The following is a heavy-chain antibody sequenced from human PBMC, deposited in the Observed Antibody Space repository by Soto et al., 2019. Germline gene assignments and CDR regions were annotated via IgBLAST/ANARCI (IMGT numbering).Heavy chain of an antibody. CDR1: GGSFSGYY. CDR3: ARESHDILTGPPWVWYFDL. V-gene: IGHV4-34*01. D-gene: IGHD3-9*01. Sequence: QVQLQQWGAGPLRPLETLSLTCGVSGGSFSGYYWAWIRQSPGKGLEWIGEINDRGSINYNPSLKSRVSISVATSKNHYSLKLRSVTAADTAVYYCARESHDILTGPPWVWYFDLWGRCTLVTVSS. J-gene: IGHJ2*01. CDR2: INDRGSI.